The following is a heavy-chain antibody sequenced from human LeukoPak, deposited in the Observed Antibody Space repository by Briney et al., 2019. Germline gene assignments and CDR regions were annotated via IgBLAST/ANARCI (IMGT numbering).Heavy chain of an antibody. J-gene: IGHJ5*02. CDR1: GFIFNNYV. CDR3: AKGSSGYFVDL. V-gene: IGHV3-23*01. D-gene: IGHD3-22*01. Sequence: SGGSLRLSCAASGFIFNNYVLIWVRQAPGKGLEWVSAISNDGGGTNYADFVKGRFTISRDNSKNTLFLQMNSLRAEDTALYYCAKGSSGYFVDLWGQGTLVTVSS. CDR2: ISNDGGGT.